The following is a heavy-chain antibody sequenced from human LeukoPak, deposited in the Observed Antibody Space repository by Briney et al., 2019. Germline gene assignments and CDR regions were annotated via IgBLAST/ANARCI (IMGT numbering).Heavy chain of an antibody. D-gene: IGHD3-3*01. CDR3: ARNVHGYYDFWSGYYSPTYYFDY. CDR1: GFTVSSNY. CDR2: IYSGGST. Sequence: GGSLRLSCAASGFTVSSNYMSWVRQAPGKGLEWVSVIYSGGSTYYADSVKGRFTISRDNSKNTLYLQMNSLRAEDTAVYYCARNVHGYYDFWSGYYSPTYYFDYWGQGTLVTVSS. J-gene: IGHJ4*02. V-gene: IGHV3-66*02.